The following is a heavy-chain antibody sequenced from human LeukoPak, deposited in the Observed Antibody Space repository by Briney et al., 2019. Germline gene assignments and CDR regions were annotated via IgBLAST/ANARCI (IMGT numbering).Heavy chain of an antibody. CDR1: GYTFTGYY. CDR3: AVGKDYYDSSGPVDY. J-gene: IGHJ4*02. V-gene: IGHV1-2*02. CDR2: INPNSGGT. Sequence: ASVKVSCKASGYTFTGYYMHWVRQAPGQGLEWMGWINPNSGGTNYAQRFQGRVTMTRDTSISTAYMELSRLRSDDTAVYYCAVGKDYYDSSGPVDYWGQGTLVTVSS. D-gene: IGHD3-22*01.